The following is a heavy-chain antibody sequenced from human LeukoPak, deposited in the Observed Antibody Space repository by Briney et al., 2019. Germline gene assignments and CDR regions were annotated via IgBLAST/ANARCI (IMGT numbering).Heavy chain of an antibody. D-gene: IGHD3-10*01. Sequence: SVKVSCKSSGGTPSSYAFSWVRQAPGHGLEWMGGIIPIFGTVIYAQKFQGRVTITADKSTGTTYMEMSSLRSEDTAVYYCARDHEPMGAYYYMDVWGKGTTVTISS. CDR2: IIPIFGTV. V-gene: IGHV1-69*06. J-gene: IGHJ6*03. CDR1: GGTPSSYA. CDR3: ARDHEPMGAYYYMDV.